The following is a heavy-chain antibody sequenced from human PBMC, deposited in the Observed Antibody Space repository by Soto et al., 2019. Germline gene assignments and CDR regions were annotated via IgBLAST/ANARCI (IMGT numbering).Heavy chain of an antibody. D-gene: IGHD3-22*01. CDR3: ARGQAYYDSSGYYYPTTKSVLDY. CDR1: GGSFSGYY. CDR2: INHSGST. J-gene: IGHJ4*02. Sequence: SETLSLTCAVYGGSFSGYYWSWIRQPPGKWLEWIGEINHSGSTNYNPSLKSRVTISVDTSKNQFSLKLSSVTAADTAVYYCARGQAYYDSSGYYYPTTKSVLDYWGQGTLVTVS. V-gene: IGHV4-34*01.